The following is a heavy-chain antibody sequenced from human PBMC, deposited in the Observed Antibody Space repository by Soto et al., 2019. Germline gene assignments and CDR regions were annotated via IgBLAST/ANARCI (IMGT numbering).Heavy chain of an antibody. CDR2: IKQDGSEK. V-gene: IGHV3-7*01. J-gene: IGHJ4*02. CDR3: ARRREDIVVVPAAVGPFDY. Sequence: GGSLRLFCAASGFTFSSYWMSWVRQAPGKGLEWVANIKQDGSEKYYVDSVKGRFTISRDNAKNSLYLQMNSLRAEDTAVYYCARRREDIVVVPAAVGPFDYWGQGTLVTVSS. D-gene: IGHD2-2*01. CDR1: GFTFSSYW.